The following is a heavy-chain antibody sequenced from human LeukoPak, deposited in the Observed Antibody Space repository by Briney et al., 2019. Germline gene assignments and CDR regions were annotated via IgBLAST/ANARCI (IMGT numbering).Heavy chain of an antibody. CDR2: ISGSGGST. CDR1: GFTFSSFG. Sequence: GGSLRLSCAASGFTFSSFGMSWVRQAPGKGLEWVSAISGSGGSTYYADSVKGRFTISRDNSKNTLYLQMNSLRAEDTAVYYCAKAASGYYYYYYMDVWGKGTTVTVSS. D-gene: IGHD1-1*01. J-gene: IGHJ6*03. CDR3: AKAASGYYYYYYMDV. V-gene: IGHV3-23*01.